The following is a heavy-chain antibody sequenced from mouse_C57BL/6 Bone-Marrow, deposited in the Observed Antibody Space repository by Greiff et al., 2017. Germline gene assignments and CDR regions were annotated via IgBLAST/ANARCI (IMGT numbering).Heavy chain of an antibody. J-gene: IGHJ1*03. CDR3: ARGGDIWYFDV. V-gene: IGHV1-69*01. CDR2: IDPSDSYT. CDR1: GYTFTSYW. Sequence: QVQLQQSGAELVLPGASVKLSCKASGYTFTSYWMPWVKQRPGQGLELIGEIDPSDSYTNYNQKFKGKSTLTVDKSSSTAYMQLSSLTSEDSAVYYCARGGDIWYFDVWGTGTTVTVSS.